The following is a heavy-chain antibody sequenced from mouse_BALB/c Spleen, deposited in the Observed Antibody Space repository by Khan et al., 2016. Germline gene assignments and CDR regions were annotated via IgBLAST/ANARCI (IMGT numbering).Heavy chain of an antibody. Sequence: EVQLQESGPSFVKPSQTLSLTCSVTGDSITSGYWNWIRKFSGNKLEYMGYISYSGSTYYNPSLKCRISITRDTCKSQYYLQLNSGITEDTATYYCARLGFAYWGQGTLVTVS. J-gene: IGHJ3*01. CDR1: GDSITSGY. V-gene: IGHV3-8*02. CDR3: ARLGFAY. CDR2: ISYSGST.